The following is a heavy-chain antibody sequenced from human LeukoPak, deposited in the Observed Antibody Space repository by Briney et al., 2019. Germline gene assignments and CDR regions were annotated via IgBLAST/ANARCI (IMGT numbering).Heavy chain of an antibody. D-gene: IGHD6-19*01. J-gene: IGHJ4*02. CDR3: AREAGTADY. V-gene: IGHV3-7*01. CDR1: GFTFSSYW. Sequence: GGSLRLSCAASGFTFSSYWMSWVREAPGEGLEWVANIKQDGSEKYYVDSVKGRFTTSRDNAKNSLYLQMNSLRAEDTAVYYCAREAGTADYWGQGTLVTVSS. CDR2: IKQDGSEK.